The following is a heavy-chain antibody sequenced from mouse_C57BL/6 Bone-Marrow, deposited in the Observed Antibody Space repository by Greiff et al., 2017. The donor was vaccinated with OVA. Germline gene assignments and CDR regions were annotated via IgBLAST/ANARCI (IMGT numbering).Heavy chain of an antibody. J-gene: IGHJ4*01. CDR1: GYTFTSYW. CDR3: ARYTTVVENAMDD. V-gene: IGHV1-59*01. D-gene: IGHD1-1*01. CDR2: IDPSDSYT. Sequence: QVQLQQPGAELVRPGTSVKLSCKASGYTFTSYWMHWVKQRPGQGLEWIGVIDPSDSYTNYNQKFKGKATLTVDTSSSTAYMQLSSLTSVDSAVYYSARYTTVVENAMDDWGQGTSVTVSS.